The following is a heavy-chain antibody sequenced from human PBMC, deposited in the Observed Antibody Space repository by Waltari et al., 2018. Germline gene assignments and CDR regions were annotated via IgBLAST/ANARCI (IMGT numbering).Heavy chain of an antibody. J-gene: IGHJ6*03. D-gene: IGHD3-3*01. Sequence: QVQLQQWGAGLLKPSETLSLTCAVYGGSFSGYYWSWIRQPPGKGLEWIGEINHSGSTNYNPSLKSRVTISVDTSKNQFSLKLSSVTAADTAVYYCARVGFWSGYLPRNYYYYMDVWGKGTTVTISS. CDR2: INHSGST. V-gene: IGHV4-34*01. CDR3: ARVGFWSGYLPRNYYYYMDV. CDR1: GGSFSGYY.